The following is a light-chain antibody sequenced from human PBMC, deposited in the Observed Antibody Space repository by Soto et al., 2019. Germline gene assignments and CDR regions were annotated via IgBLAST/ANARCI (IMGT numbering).Light chain of an antibody. Sequence: SYELTQPPSVSVAPGQTASITCGGNNIGSRSVHWYQQRPGQAPVLVVYDDSDRPSGIPERFSGSNSGNTATLTIRRVEAGDEADYYCQVWDNSSDHVVFGGGTKLTVL. CDR2: DDS. CDR3: QVWDNSSDHVV. CDR1: NIGSRS. V-gene: IGLV3-21*02. J-gene: IGLJ2*01.